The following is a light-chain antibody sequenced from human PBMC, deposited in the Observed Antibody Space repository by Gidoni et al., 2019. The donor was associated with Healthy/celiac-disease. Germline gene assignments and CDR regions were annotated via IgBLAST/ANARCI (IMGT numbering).Light chain of an antibody. Sequence: QSALTQPASVSGSPGPSITTACTGTSSDVGGYNYVSWSQQHPGKAPKLMIYDVSNRPSGVSNRFSGSKSGNTASLTISGLQAEDEADYYCSSYTSSSTPVVFGGGTKLTVL. CDR2: DVS. J-gene: IGLJ2*01. CDR3: SSYTSSSTPVV. CDR1: SSDVGGYNY. V-gene: IGLV2-14*01.